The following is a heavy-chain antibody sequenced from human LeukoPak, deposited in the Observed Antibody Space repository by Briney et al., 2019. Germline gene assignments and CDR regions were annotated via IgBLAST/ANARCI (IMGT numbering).Heavy chain of an antibody. D-gene: IGHD2-21*02. Sequence: PGGSLRLSCAASGFTFSSYSMNWVRQAPGKGLEWVASISSSSSYIYYADSVKGRFTISRDNAKNSLYLQMNSLRAEDTAVYYCARDGAPAFIEDSDCYQIDYWGQGTLVTVSS. V-gene: IGHV3-21*01. CDR3: ARDGAPAFIEDSDCYQIDY. CDR1: GFTFSSYS. CDR2: ISSSSSYI. J-gene: IGHJ4*02.